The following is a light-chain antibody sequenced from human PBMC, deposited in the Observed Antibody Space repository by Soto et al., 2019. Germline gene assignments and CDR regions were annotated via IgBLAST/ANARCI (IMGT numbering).Light chain of an antibody. J-gene: IGLJ2*01. CDR3: LTWGTGTAV. Sequence: VLTQSPSASASLGASVKLTCTLNSGHSRYAIAWHQQQPEKGPRFLMKVNTDGSHIKGDGIPDRFSGSSTGAERYLTISSRQSEDEADYYCLTWGTGTAVFGGGTKLTVL. CDR1: SGHSRYA. V-gene: IGLV4-69*01. CDR2: VNTDGSH.